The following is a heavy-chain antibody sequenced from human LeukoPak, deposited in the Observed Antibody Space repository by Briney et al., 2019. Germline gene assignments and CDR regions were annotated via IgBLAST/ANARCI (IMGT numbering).Heavy chain of an antibody. D-gene: IGHD6-19*01. Sequence: GGSLRLFCAASGFTFSNAWMSWVRQAPGKGLEGVGRIKSKTDGGTTDYAAPVKGRFTISRDDSKNTLYLQMNSLKTEDTAVYYCTTGSSWLARRYFDYWGQGTLVTVSS. J-gene: IGHJ4*02. CDR3: TTGSSWLARRYFDY. V-gene: IGHV3-15*01. CDR1: GFTFSNAW. CDR2: IKSKTDGGTT.